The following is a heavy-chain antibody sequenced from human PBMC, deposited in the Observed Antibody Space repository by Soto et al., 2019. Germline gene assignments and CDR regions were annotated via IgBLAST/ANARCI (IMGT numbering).Heavy chain of an antibody. D-gene: IGHD6-19*01. CDR3: ARHDGFSSGWIFDY. J-gene: IGHJ4*01. V-gene: IGHV4-39*01. CDR2: IYYHGNT. CDR1: GGSISSGGYY. Sequence: SSETLSLTCTVSGGSISSGGYYWSWIRQHPGKGLEWIGTIYYHGNTYSNPSLKSRVTISVDTSNNQLSLKLRSVTAADTAVYYCARHDGFSSGWIFDYWGHGTLVTVSS.